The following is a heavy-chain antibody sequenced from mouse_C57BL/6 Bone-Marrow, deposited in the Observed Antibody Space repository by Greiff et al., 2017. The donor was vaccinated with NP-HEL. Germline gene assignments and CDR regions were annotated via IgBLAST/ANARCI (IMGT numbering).Heavy chain of an antibody. J-gene: IGHJ4*01. Sequence: DVMLVESGGGLVQPKGSLKLSCAASGFSFNTYAMNWVRQAPGKGLEWVARIRSKSNNYATYYAVSVKDRFTISKDDSESMLYLQMNNLKTEDTAMYDCLRGNPVSDAMDYWGQGTSVTVSS. V-gene: IGHV10-1*01. D-gene: IGHD2-1*01. CDR2: IRSKSNNYAT. CDR3: LRGNPVSDAMDY. CDR1: GFSFNTYA.